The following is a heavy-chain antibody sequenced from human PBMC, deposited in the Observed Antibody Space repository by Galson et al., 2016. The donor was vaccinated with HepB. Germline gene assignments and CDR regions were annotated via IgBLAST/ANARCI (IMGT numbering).Heavy chain of an antibody. CDR2: IHSGTVT. CDR3: ARGKAARVEGAN. Sequence: SLRLSCAVSGFPVIDNYMSWVRQAPGKGLEWVSVIHSGTVTYYVDSVKGRFTISRDSSTNTLYLQMNSLRVEDTAMYYCARGKAARVEGANWGQGTLVTVSS. CDR1: GFPVIDNY. V-gene: IGHV3-53*01. J-gene: IGHJ4*02. D-gene: IGHD6-25*01.